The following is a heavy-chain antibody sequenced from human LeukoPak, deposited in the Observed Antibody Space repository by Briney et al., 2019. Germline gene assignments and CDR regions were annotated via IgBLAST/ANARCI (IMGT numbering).Heavy chain of an antibody. Sequence: GGSLRLSCAASGFTFSSYAMSWVRQAPGKGLEWVSAISGSGGSTYYADSVKGRFTISRDNSKNALYLQMNSLRAEDTAVYYCAKDRQGHDAFDIWGQGTMVTVSS. CDR3: AKDRQGHDAFDI. CDR2: ISGSGGST. CDR1: GFTFSSYA. J-gene: IGHJ3*02. V-gene: IGHV3-23*01.